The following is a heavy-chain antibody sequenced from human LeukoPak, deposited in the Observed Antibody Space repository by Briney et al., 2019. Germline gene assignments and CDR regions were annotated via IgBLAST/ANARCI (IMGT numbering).Heavy chain of an antibody. V-gene: IGHV3-23*01. CDR1: GFTVSDNY. J-gene: IGHJ4*02. CDR2: ISGSGGTT. CDR3: AKGAGNFDWSYHDY. D-gene: IGHD3-9*01. Sequence: GGSLRLSCAASGFTVSDNYMSWVRQAPGKGLEWVSAISGSGGTTYNADSVKGRFTISRDNSKNTLYLQLNSLRAEDTAVYYCAKGAGNFDWSYHDYWGQGTLVTVSS.